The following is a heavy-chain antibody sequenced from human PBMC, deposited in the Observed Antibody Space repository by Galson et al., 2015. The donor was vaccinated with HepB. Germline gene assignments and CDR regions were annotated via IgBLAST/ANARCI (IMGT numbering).Heavy chain of an antibody. V-gene: IGHV3-11*06. Sequence: SLRLSCAASGFTFSDYYMPWIRQAPGKGLEWLSYISASGTYTNYADSVKGRFTISRDNAKKALFLQMNSLRVEDTAMYYCARRGPDTGFYYYYMDVWGKGTTVTVSS. CDR3: ARRGPDTGFYYYYMDV. CDR2: ISASGTYT. CDR1: GFTFSDYY. J-gene: IGHJ6*03. D-gene: IGHD1-14*01.